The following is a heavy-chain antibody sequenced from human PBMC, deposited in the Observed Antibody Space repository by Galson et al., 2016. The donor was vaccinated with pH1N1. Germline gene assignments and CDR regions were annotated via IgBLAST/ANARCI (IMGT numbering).Heavy chain of an antibody. CDR2: IIPILGMT. Sequence: SVKVSCKASGVTFSTYAIAWVRQAPGQGLEWMGRIIPILGMTNYAQKFQGRVTITADTSTYTTYMELSSLRSEDTAMYYCAREGHSGDDRASDYWGRGTLVTVSS. J-gene: IGHJ4*02. CDR1: GVTFSTYA. V-gene: IGHV1-69*04. D-gene: IGHD5-12*01. CDR3: AREGHSGDDRASDY.